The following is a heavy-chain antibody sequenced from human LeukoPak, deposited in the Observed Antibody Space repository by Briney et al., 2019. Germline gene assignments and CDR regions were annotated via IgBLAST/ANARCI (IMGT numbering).Heavy chain of an antibody. V-gene: IGHV3-7*01. Sequence: GRSLRLSCAASGFTFSTDWMSWVRQAPGKGLEWVANIEQDGSEKYYLDSVKGRFTISRDNAKNSLYLQMNSLRAEDTAVYFCTREAAAGIDYWGQGTLVTVSS. CDR1: GFTFSTDW. CDR3: TREAAAGIDY. J-gene: IGHJ4*02. D-gene: IGHD6-13*01. CDR2: IEQDGSEK.